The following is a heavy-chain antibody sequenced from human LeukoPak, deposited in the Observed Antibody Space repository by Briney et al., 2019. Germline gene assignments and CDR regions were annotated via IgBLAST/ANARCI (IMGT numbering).Heavy chain of an antibody. Sequence: PGGSLRLSCAASGFSFGSYEMNWVRQAPGKGLEWVSYISSSGITKYYADSVKGRFTISRDNAKNSLYLQMNSLRAEDTAFYYCARVESSGYYPDAFDIWGQGTMITVSS. CDR3: ARVESSGYYPDAFDI. D-gene: IGHD3-22*01. CDR1: GFSFGSYE. CDR2: ISSSGITK. V-gene: IGHV3-48*03. J-gene: IGHJ3*02.